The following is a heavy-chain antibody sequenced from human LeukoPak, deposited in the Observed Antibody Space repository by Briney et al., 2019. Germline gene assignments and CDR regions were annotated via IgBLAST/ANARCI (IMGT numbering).Heavy chain of an antibody. V-gene: IGHV5-51*01. D-gene: IGHD3-22*01. J-gene: IGHJ5*02. CDR2: IYPGDSDT. CDR3: ARLQRVHRSGASSGFDP. CDR1: GYSFTNYW. Sequence: GESLKISCKGSGYSFTNYWIAWVRQMPGKGLEWMGTIYPGDSDTSYSPSFQGQVTISADKSISTAYLQWSSLKASGTAMYYCARLQRVHRSGASSGFDPWGQGTLVTVAS.